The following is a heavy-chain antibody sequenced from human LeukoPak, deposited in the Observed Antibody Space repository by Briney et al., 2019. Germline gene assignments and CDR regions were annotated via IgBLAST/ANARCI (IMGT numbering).Heavy chain of an antibody. CDR1: GYTFTGYY. D-gene: IGHD2-15*01. V-gene: IGHV1-2*06. CDR3: ARDLRYCSGGTCYDEDFDY. Sequence: ASVKVSCKASGYTFTGYYMHWVRQAPGQGLEWMGRINPNSGGTNYAQKFRGRVTMTRDTSISTAYMELSRLRSDDTAVYYCARDLRYCSGGTCYDEDFDYWGQGTLATVSS. CDR2: INPNSGGT. J-gene: IGHJ4*02.